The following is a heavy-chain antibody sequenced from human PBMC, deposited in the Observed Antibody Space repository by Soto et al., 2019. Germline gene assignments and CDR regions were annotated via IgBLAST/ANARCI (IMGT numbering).Heavy chain of an antibody. CDR3: ARLVLRFLEWSPSEDYYYYGMDV. CDR2: IIPIFGTA. V-gene: IGHV1-69*13. D-gene: IGHD3-3*01. CDR1: GGTFSSYA. Sequence: ASVKVSCKASGGTFSSYAISWVRQAPGQGLEWMGGIIPIFGTANYAQKFQGRVTITADESTSTAYMELSSLRSEDTAVYYCARLVLRFLEWSPSEDYYYYGMDVWGQGTMVTVSS. J-gene: IGHJ6*02.